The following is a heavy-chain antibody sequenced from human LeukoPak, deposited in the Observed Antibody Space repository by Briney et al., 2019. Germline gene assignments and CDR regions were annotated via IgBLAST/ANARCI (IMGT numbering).Heavy chain of an antibody. Sequence: GRSLRLSCAASGFTFSSYGMHWVRQAPGKGLEWVAVISYDGSNKYYADSVKGRFTISRDNSKNTLYLQMNSLRAEDTAVYYCANIYSGSYYHSVGELDYWGQGTLVTVSS. J-gene: IGHJ4*02. V-gene: IGHV3-30*18. CDR3: ANIYSGSYYHSVGELDY. D-gene: IGHD1-26*01. CDR1: GFTFSSYG. CDR2: ISYDGSNK.